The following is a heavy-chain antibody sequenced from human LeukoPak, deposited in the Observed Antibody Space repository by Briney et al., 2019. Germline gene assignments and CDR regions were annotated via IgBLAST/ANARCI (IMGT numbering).Heavy chain of an antibody. CDR2: IYYSGST. J-gene: IGHJ5*02. CDR3: ASVQNVAAAGTGLWFDR. D-gene: IGHD6-13*01. CDR1: GGSISSGGYY. Sequence: PSQTLSLTCTVSGGSISSGGYYWRWTRQPPGRGLEGSGYIYYSGSTYYHPSLKSRVTITVDASKKQFSLKLSSEPAAPRPVYYCASVQNVAAAGTGLWFDRWGEGTLVTVSS. V-gene: IGHV4-31*03.